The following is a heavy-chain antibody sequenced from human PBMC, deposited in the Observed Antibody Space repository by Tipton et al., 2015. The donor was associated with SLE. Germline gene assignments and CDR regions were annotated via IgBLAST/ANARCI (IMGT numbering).Heavy chain of an antibody. CDR3: ARGNYFDP. CDR2: IYYSGST. J-gene: IGHJ5*02. D-gene: IGHD1-7*01. Sequence: TLSLTCTVSGGSISSSNHYWGWIRQPPGRGLEWIGFIYYSGSTNYNPSLMSRVTISVDTSKNQFSLNLSSVTAADTAVYYCARGNYFDPWGQGTLVTVSS. CDR1: GGSISSSNHY. V-gene: IGHV4-61*05.